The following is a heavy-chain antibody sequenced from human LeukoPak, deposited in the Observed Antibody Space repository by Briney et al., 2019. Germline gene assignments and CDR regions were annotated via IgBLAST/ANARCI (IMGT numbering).Heavy chain of an antibody. J-gene: IGHJ4*02. CDR3: ARVLGSYCSGGSCPFDY. V-gene: IGHV4-59*01. CDR1: GGSISSYY. CDR2: IYYSGST. Sequence: PSETLSLTCTVSGGSISSYYWSWIRQPPGKGLEWIGYIYYSGSTNYNPSPKSRVTISVDTSKNQFSLKLSSVTAADTAVYYCARVLGSYCSGGSCPFDYWGQGTLVTVSS. D-gene: IGHD2-15*01.